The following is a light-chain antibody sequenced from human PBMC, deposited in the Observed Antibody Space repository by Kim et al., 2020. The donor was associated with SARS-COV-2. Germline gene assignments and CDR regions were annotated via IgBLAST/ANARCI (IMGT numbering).Light chain of an antibody. Sequence: FTCILLSGIHVEIVDIFRDQQTPGSLPRYLLRYESDANKKQGSGVPSRVSGSKDASTNAGLVLFSVLQSEVESDYCCAILYSSPWVFGGGTQLTVL. CDR3: AILYSSPWV. J-gene: IGLJ3*02. CDR2: YESDANK. V-gene: IGLV5-39*01. CDR1: SGIHVEIVD.